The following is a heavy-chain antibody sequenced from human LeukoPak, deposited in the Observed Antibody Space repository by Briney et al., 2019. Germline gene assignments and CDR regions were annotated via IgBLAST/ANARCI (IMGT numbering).Heavy chain of an antibody. J-gene: IGHJ3*02. CDR3: ARVARSWRDGFDI. CDR2: IHSGGST. V-gene: IGHV3-66*01. CDR1: GFTFSDYT. Sequence: GGSLRLSCAASGFTFSDYTMNWVRQAPGKGLEWVSAIHSGGSTYYADSVKDRFTISRDNSKNTLYLQVDSLRVEDTALYYCARVARSWRDGFDIWGQGTMVTVST. D-gene: IGHD6-13*01.